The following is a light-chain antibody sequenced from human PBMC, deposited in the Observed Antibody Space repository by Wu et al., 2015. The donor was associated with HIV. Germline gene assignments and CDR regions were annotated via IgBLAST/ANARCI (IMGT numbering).Light chain of an antibody. CDR3: QQYNNWPPYS. J-gene: IGKJ2*03. Sequence: EIVVTQSPVTLSVSPGERATLSCRASQSVSGNLAWYQQRPGQAPRLLIYGASTRATGVPARFSGSGSGTEFTLSISSLQTEDSAVYYCQQYNNWPPYSFGQGTNLEIK. CDR1: QSVSGN. CDR2: GAS. V-gene: IGKV3-15*01.